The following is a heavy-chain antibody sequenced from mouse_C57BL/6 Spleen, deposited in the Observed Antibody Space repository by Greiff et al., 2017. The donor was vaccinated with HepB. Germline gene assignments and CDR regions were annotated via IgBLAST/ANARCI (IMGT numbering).Heavy chain of an antibody. CDR1: GFTFSSYG. CDR2: VSSGGSYT. V-gene: IGHV5-6*01. D-gene: IGHD3-2*02. J-gene: IGHJ3*01. Sequence: VQLKESGGDLVKPGGSLKLSCAASGFTFSSYGMSWVRQTPDKRLEWVATVSSGGSYTYYPDSVKGRFTISRHNAKNTLYLQMSSLKSEDTAMYYWARDGSGTGFAYWGQGTLVTVSA. CDR3: ARDGSGTGFAY.